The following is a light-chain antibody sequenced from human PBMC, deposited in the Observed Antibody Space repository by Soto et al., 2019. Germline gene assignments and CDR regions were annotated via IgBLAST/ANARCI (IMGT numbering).Light chain of an antibody. CDR2: AAS. CDR3: QQCYGTPLT. Sequence: DIQMTQSPSSLSASVGDRVTITCRASQSISTNLNWYQQKPGKAPKLLIYAASTLQSGVPSTFSGSGSGTDFTLTISSLQPVDFATYFCQQCYGTPLTFGGGTKVEIK. V-gene: IGKV1-39*01. J-gene: IGKJ4*01. CDR1: QSISTN.